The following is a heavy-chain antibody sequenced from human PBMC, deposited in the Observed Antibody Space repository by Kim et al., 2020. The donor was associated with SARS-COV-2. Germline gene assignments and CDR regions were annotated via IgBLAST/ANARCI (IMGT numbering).Heavy chain of an antibody. CDR2: IKQDGSEK. V-gene: IGHV3-7*01. Sequence: GGSLRLSCAASGFTFSNYWMSWVRQAPGKGLEWVANIKQDGSEKQYVDSFKDRFTISRDNAKNSLYLQMNSLRAEDTAVYYCARFSRTLEDRWGQGTLVTVSS. CDR1: GFTFSNYW. CDR3: ARFSRTLEDR. D-gene: IGHD1-1*01. J-gene: IGHJ5*02.